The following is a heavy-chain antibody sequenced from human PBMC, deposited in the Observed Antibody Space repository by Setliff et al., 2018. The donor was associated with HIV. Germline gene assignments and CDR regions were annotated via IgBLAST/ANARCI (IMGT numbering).Heavy chain of an antibody. CDR1: DGSIGSGSHY. J-gene: IGHJ3*02. CDR2: IYTTGST. Sequence: SETLSLTCTVSDGSIGSGSHYWSWIRQPAGKGLEWIGHIYTTGSTNYNPSLKSRVTISADTSNNQFSLRLTSMTAADTAVYYCAKTSVGATGLYAFDIWGQGTMVTVSS. V-gene: IGHV4-61*09. CDR3: AKTSVGATGLYAFDI. D-gene: IGHD1-26*01.